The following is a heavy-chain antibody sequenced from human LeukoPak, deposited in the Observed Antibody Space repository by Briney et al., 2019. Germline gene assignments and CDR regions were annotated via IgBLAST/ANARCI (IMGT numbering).Heavy chain of an antibody. J-gene: IGHJ4*02. CDR3: ARLRGYYDSGGYRYFDY. D-gene: IGHD3-22*01. Sequence: GESLKISCKGSGYSFTSYWIGWVRQMPGKGLKWMGIIYPGDSDARYSPSFQGQVTISADKSISTAYLQWSSLKASDTAMYYCARLRGYYDSGGYRYFDYWGQGTLVTVSS. CDR2: IYPGDSDA. CDR1: GYSFTSYW. V-gene: IGHV5-51*01.